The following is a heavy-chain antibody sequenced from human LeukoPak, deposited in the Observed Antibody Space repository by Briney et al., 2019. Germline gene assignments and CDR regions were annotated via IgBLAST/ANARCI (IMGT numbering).Heavy chain of an antibody. CDR2: INHSGST. CDR3: ARGRSYYDSSGYQGDY. Sequence: PSETLSLTCAVYGGSFSGYYWSWLRQPPGKGLEWIGEINHSGSTNYNPSLKSRVTISVDTSKNQFSLKLSSVTAADTAVYYCARGRSYYDSSGYQGDYWGQGTLVTVSS. D-gene: IGHD3-22*01. V-gene: IGHV4-34*01. J-gene: IGHJ4*02. CDR1: GGSFSGYY.